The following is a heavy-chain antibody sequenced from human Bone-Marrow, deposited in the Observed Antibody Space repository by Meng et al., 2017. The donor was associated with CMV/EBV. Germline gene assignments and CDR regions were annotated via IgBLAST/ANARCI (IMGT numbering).Heavy chain of an antibody. Sequence: GESLKISCAASGFTVSSNYMSWVRQAPGKGLEWVSVIYSGGSTYYADSVKGRFTISRDNSKNTLYLQMNSLRAEDTAVYYCARGGLSGYSYRGGYYYGMDVWSQGTTVTVSS. CDR3: ARGGLSGYSYRGGYYYGMDV. J-gene: IGHJ6*02. CDR2: IYSGGST. D-gene: IGHD5-18*01. CDR1: GFTVSSNY. V-gene: IGHV3-53*01.